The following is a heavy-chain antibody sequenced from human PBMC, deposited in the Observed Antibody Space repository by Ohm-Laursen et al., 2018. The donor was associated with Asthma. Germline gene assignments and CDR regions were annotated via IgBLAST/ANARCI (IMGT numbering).Heavy chain of an antibody. J-gene: IGHJ4*02. CDR1: GFSLSTSGMR. CDR3: ARSFLHSGWYRYFDY. Sequence: TQTLTLTFTFSGFSLSTSGMRVSWIRQPPGKALEWLARIYWDDDKFYSTSLKTRLTIFKDTSKDLVVLTMTNMDPVDTATYYCARSFLHSGWYRYFDYWGQGTLVTVSS. V-gene: IGHV2-70*04. D-gene: IGHD6-19*01. CDR2: IYWDDDK.